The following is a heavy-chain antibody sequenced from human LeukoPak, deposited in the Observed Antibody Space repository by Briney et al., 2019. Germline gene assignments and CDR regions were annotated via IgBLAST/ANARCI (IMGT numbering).Heavy chain of an antibody. D-gene: IGHD4-11*01. CDR2: IYYSGST. CDR3: ARGPLHGWFDP. J-gene: IGHJ5*02. Sequence: PSETLSLTCTVSGGSISSSSYYWGWIRQPPGKGLEWIGSIYYSGSTYYNPSLKSRVTISVDTSKNQFSLKLSSVTAADTAVYYCARGPLHGWFDPWGQGTLVTVSS. CDR1: GGSISSSSYY. V-gene: IGHV4-39*01.